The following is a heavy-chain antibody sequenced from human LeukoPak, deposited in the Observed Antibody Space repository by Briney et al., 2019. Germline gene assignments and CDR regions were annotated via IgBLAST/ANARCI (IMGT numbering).Heavy chain of an antibody. V-gene: IGHV3-21*01. J-gene: IGHJ4*02. D-gene: IGHD6-13*01. CDR1: GFTFSSYS. CDR2: ISSSSSYI. Sequence: GGSLRLSCAASGFTFSSYSMNWVRQAPGKGLEWVSSISSSSSYIYYADSVKGRFTISRDNAKNSLYLQMNSLRAEDTAVYYCARVVDSYSSSWSDYWGQGTLVTVSS. CDR3: ARVVDSYSSSWSDY.